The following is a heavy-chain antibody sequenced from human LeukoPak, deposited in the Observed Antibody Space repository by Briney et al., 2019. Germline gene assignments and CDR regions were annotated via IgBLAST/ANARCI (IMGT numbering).Heavy chain of an antibody. CDR3: ARHGQTSMVPIDY. V-gene: IGHV4-59*08. J-gene: IGHJ4*02. Sequence: PSETLSLTCTVSGGSIRGYYWSWIRQPPGRTLEWIGYIFYSGSTNYNPSLKGRATILVDTSKNQFALKVTSVTAADTAVYYCARHGQTSMVPIDYWGQGTLVTVSS. CDR1: GGSIRGYY. CDR2: IFYSGST. D-gene: IGHD5-18*01.